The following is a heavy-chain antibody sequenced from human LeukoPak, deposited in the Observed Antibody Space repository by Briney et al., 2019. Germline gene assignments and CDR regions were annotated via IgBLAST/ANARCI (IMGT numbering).Heavy chain of an antibody. J-gene: IGHJ4*02. Sequence: PGRSLRLSCAASGFIFDDYAMHWVRQAPGKGLEWVSGITWNSGNIGYADSVKGRFTTSRDNAKNSLYLEMNNLRIEDTALYYCVKGAASGWYYLDSWGQGTLVTVSS. CDR3: VKGAASGWYYLDS. D-gene: IGHD6-19*01. CDR2: ITWNSGNI. V-gene: IGHV3-9*01. CDR1: GFIFDDYA.